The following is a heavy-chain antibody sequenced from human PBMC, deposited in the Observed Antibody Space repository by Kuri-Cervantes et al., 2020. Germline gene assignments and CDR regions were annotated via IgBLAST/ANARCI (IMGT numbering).Heavy chain of an antibody. CDR2: IYYSGST. CDR3: ARDQATSLTLGMDV. Sequence: GSLRLSCTVSGGSISSYYWSWIRQPPGKGLEWIGYIYYSGSTSYNPSLKSRVTISVDTSKNQFSLKLSSVTAADTAVYYCARDQATSLTLGMDVWGQGTTVTVSS. CDR1: GGSISSYY. J-gene: IGHJ6*02. V-gene: IGHV4-59*01. D-gene: IGHD5-12*01.